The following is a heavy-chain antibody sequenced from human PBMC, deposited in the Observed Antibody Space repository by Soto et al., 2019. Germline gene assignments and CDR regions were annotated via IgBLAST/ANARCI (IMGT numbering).Heavy chain of an antibody. CDR1: GGSISSGGYY. CDR2: IYYSGST. V-gene: IGHV4-31*03. D-gene: IGHD3-22*01. CDR3: ARDNWGGSSGYSEYYFDS. J-gene: IGHJ4*02. Sequence: QVQLQESGPGLVKPSQTLSLTCTVSGGSISSGGYYWSWIRQHPGKGLEWIGYIYYSGSTYYNPSLKIRVTISVDPSKNQFSLKLSSVTAADTAVYYCARDNWGGSSGYSEYYFDSWGQGTLVTVSS.